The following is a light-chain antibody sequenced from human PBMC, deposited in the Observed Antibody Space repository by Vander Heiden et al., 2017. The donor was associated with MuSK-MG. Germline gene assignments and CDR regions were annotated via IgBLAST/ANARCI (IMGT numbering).Light chain of an antibody. J-gene: IGKJ2*01. CDR2: AGS. V-gene: IGKV1-39*01. CDR1: QSISTY. CDR3: QQSYSTPPYT. Sequence: DIQMTQSPSSLSASEGDRVTITCRASQSISTYLNWYQQKPGKAPKLLIYAGSSLQSGVPSRFSGSGSGTDFTLTISSLQPEDFATYYCQQSYSTPPYTFGQGTKLEIK.